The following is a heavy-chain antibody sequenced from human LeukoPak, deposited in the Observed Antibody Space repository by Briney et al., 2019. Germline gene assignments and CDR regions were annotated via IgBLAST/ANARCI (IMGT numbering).Heavy chain of an antibody. Sequence: GSSVKVSCKASGGTFSSYAISWVRQAPGQGLEWMGGIIPIFGTANYAQKFQGRVTITADESTSTAYMELSSLRSEDTAVYYCAREWVTVSRSGYYGMDVWGQGTTVTVSS. J-gene: IGHJ6*02. CDR1: GGTFSSYA. V-gene: IGHV1-69*01. CDR3: AREWVTVSRSGYYGMDV. D-gene: IGHD4-17*01. CDR2: IIPIFGTA.